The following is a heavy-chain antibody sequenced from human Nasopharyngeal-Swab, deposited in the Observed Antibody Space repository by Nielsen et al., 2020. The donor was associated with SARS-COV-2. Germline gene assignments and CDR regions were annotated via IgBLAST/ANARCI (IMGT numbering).Heavy chain of an antibody. V-gene: IGHV4-39*07. Sequence: GSLRLSCTVSGASISSSSYYWGWIRQPPGEGLEWIGSIYYSGSTYYNPSLKSRVTISVDTSKNQFSLKLSSVTAADTAVYYCARILTIFGVVASYYFDYWGQGTLVTVSS. J-gene: IGHJ4*02. CDR2: IYYSGST. D-gene: IGHD3-3*01. CDR3: ARILTIFGVVASYYFDY. CDR1: GASISSSSYY.